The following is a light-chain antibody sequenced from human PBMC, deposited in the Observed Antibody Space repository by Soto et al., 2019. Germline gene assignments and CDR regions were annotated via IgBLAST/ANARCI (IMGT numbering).Light chain of an antibody. J-gene: IGKJ4*01. V-gene: IGKV1-5*01. CDR2: DAS. CDR1: QSISEF. Sequence: DIQMTQSPSTLSASVGDRVTIACRASQSISEFLAWYQRKPGKAPELLIYDASNLETGVPSRFSGSGYGTEFTLTITTLQPADFASYYCQQYSVYPLTFGGGTRLEIK. CDR3: QQYSVYPLT.